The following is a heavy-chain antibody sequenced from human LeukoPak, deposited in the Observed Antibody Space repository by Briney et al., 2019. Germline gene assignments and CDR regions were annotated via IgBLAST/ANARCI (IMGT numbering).Heavy chain of an antibody. J-gene: IGHJ3*02. V-gene: IGHV5-51*01. D-gene: IGHD2-21*02. CDR3: ARGGVDCGGDCYPGAFDI. CDR1: GYSFTSYW. Sequence: GESLKISCKGSGYSFTSYWIGWVRQMPGKGLEWMGIIYPGDSDTRYSPSFQGQVTISADKSISTAYLQWSSLKASDTAMYYCARGGVDCGGDCYPGAFDIWGQGTMVTVSS. CDR2: IYPGDSDT.